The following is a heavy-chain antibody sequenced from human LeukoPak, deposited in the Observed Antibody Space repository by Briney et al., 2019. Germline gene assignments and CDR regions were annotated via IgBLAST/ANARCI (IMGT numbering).Heavy chain of an antibody. CDR3: ASGGLTASRYYYYGMDV. V-gene: IGHV4-4*02. CDR2: IYHSGST. J-gene: IGHJ6*04. CDR1: GGSISSSNW. Sequence: SETLSLTCAVSGGSISSSNWWSWVRQPPGKGLEWIGEIYHSGSTNYNPSLKSRVTISVDKSKNQFSLKLSSVTAADTAVYYCASGGLTASRYYYYGMDVWDKGTTVTVSS. D-gene: IGHD1-20*01.